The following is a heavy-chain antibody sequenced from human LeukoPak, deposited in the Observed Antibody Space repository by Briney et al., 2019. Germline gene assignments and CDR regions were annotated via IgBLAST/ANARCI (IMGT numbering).Heavy chain of an antibody. CDR3: ARDAGNSGYGCDL. J-gene: IGHJ5*02. D-gene: IGHD5-12*01. CDR2: IRSSSET. Sequence: GGSLRLSCAASGFISSQYSMNWVRQAPGKGLEWVSHIRSSSETFYADSVKGRFTISRDNARNSLYLQMNNLRGEDTAIYYCARDAGNSGYGCDLWGQGTPVTVSS. V-gene: IGHV3-48*01. CDR1: GFISSQYS.